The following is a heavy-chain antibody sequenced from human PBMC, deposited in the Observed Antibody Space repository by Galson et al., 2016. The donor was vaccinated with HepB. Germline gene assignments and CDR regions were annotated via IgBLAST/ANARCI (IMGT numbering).Heavy chain of an antibody. CDR1: GFTFSSYG. CDR3: AKGYYDFWSGYYTYFDY. V-gene: IGHV3-30*18. CDR2: ISYDGSNK. J-gene: IGHJ4*02. D-gene: IGHD3-3*01. Sequence: SLRLSCAASGFTFSSYGMHWVRQAPGKGLEWVAVISYDGSNKYYADSVKGRFTFSRDNSKNTLYLQMNSLRAEDTAVYYCAKGYYDFWSGYYTYFDYWGQGTLVTVSS.